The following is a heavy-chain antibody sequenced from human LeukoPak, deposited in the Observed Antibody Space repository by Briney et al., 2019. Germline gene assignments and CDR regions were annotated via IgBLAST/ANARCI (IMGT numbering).Heavy chain of an antibody. V-gene: IGHV3-23*01. D-gene: IGHD2-8*01. CDR2: ISIGCDCT. CDR3: TKVQAATIMAAFDH. J-gene: IGHJ4*02. Sequence: GGSLRLSRAASGFTFSGSAMSWVRQAPRKGLEWVSGISIGCDCTYYADPVKGRFTISRDNSKNTLSPQMSNLRAEDTRIHYCTKVQAATIMAAFDHWGEGTLVTVSS. CDR1: GFTFSGSA.